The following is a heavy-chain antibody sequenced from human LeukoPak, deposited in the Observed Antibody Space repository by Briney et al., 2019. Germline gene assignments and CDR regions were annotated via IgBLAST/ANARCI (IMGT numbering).Heavy chain of an antibody. CDR3: ARVVSEYSSGWFDY. CDR1: GGSFSGYY. CDR2: IYYSGST. J-gene: IGHJ4*02. V-gene: IGHV4-34*01. D-gene: IGHD6-19*01. Sequence: SETLSLTCAVYGGSFSGYYWSWIRQPPGKGLEWIGSIYYSGSTYYNPSLKSRVTISVDTSKNQFSLKLSSVTAADTAVYYCARVVSEYSSGWFDYWGQGTLVTVSS.